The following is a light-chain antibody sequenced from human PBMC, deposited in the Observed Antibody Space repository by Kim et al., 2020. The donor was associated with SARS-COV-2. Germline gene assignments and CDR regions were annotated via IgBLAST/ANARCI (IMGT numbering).Light chain of an antibody. CDR2: KNN. J-gene: IGLJ3*02. CDR1: SSNLGTNS. Sequence: QSVLTQPPSVSGTPGQRVTISCSGSSSNLGTNSVHWYQQFPGTAPEVLIYKNNQWPSGVPDRFSGSKSGTSASLAISGLQSEDEGDYYCAGWDDSLNAEVFGGGTKLTVL. V-gene: IGLV1-44*01. CDR3: AGWDDSLNAEV.